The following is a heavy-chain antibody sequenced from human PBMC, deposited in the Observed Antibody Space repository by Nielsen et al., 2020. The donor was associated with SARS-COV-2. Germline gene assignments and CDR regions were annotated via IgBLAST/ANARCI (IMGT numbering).Heavy chain of an antibody. Sequence: SETLSLTCTVSGGSISSYYWSWIRQPPGKGLEWIGYIYYSGSTNYNPSLKSRVTISVDTSKNQFSLKLSSVTAADTAVYYCARTPMSYGSGSYSAYYFDYWGQGTLVTVSS. CDR3: ARTPMSYGSGSYSAYYFDY. CDR2: IYYSGST. V-gene: IGHV4-59*12. J-gene: IGHJ4*02. D-gene: IGHD3-10*01. CDR1: GGSISSYY.